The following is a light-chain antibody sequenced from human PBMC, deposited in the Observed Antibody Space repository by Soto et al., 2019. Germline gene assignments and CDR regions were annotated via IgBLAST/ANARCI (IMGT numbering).Light chain of an antibody. CDR2: AGI. Sequence: QSVLTQPPSGSGAPGQRGTISCSGTGSNIGAGYAVHWYQQHPGRAPKVLIYAGIHRPAGVPNRFSGSKTGSSASLAITGLQPDDEPLYYCQSYASSLTGSWVFGGGTKLTVL. CDR3: QSYASSLTGSWV. J-gene: IGLJ3*02. CDR1: GSNIGAGYA. V-gene: IGLV1-40*01.